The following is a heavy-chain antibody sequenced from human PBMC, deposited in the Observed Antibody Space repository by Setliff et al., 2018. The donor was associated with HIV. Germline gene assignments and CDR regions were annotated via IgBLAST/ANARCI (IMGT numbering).Heavy chain of an antibody. J-gene: IGHJ4*02. V-gene: IGHV3-49*04. CDR2: IRSQAYGGTP. D-gene: IGHD1-1*01. Sequence: PGGSLRLSCAASGFTFSSYWMNWVRQAPGKGLEWVGFIRSQAYGGTPEYAASVKGRFTISRDDSKSIAYLQMNSLRVEDTAVYYCARDGNAGWNDLDYWGPGTLVTVSS. CDR3: ARDGNAGWNDLDY. CDR1: GFTFSSYW.